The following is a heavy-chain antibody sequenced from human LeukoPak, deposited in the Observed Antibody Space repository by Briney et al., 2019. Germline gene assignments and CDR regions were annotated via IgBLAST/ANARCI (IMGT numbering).Heavy chain of an antibody. J-gene: IGHJ4*02. D-gene: IGHD6-19*01. Sequence: GGSLRLSCAASGFTFSSYPMSWVRQAPGKGLQWVSAISGSGGSTYYADSVKGRFTISRDNSKNTLYLQMNSLRAEDTAVYYCAKSGIAVAGTWNDYWGQGTLVTVSS. CDR3: AKSGIAVAGTWNDY. CDR2: ISGSGGST. V-gene: IGHV3-23*01. CDR1: GFTFSSYP.